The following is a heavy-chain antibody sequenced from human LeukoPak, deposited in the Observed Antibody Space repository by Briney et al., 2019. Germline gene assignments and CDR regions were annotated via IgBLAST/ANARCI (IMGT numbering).Heavy chain of an antibody. V-gene: IGHV3-13*01. Sequence: PGGSLRLSCAASGFTFSSYDMHWVRQATGKGLEWVSAIGTAGDTYYPGSVKGRFTISRENAKNSLYLQMNSLRADDTAVYYCAKEPFTSGSNWFDPWGQGTLVTVSS. CDR3: AKEPFTSGSNWFDP. CDR1: GFTFSSYD. CDR2: IGTAGDT. J-gene: IGHJ5*02. D-gene: IGHD3-10*01.